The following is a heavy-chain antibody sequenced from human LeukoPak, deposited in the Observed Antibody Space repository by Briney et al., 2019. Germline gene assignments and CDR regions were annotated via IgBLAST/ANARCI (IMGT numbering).Heavy chain of an antibody. CDR1: GYTLTSYG. J-gene: IGHJ4*02. CDR3: ARGEQWLATPSVLDY. D-gene: IGHD6-19*01. CDR2: ISAYNGNT. V-gene: IGHV1-18*01. Sequence: ASVKVSCKASGYTLTSYGISWVRQAPGQGLEWMGWISAYNGNTNYAQKLQGRVTMTTDTSTSTAYMELRSLRSDDTAVYYCARGEQWLATPSVLDYWGQGTLVTVSS.